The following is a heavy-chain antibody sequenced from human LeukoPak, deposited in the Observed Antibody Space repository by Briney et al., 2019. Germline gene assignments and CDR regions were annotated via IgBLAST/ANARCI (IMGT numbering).Heavy chain of an antibody. D-gene: IGHD3-10*01. J-gene: IGHJ4*02. CDR3: ARDGYGSGSFDY. CDR2: ISSSSNCI. V-gene: IGHV3-21*01. Sequence: PGGSLRLSCAASGFTFSSYSMNWVRQAPGKGLEWVSSISSSSNCIYYADSVKGRLTISRDNAKNSLYLQMNDLRVEDTAVYYCARDGYGSGSFDYWGQGILVTVSA. CDR1: GFTFSSYS.